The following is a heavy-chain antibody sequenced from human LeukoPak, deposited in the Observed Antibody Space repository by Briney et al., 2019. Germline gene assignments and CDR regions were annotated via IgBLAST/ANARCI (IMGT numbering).Heavy chain of an antibody. V-gene: IGHV3-74*01. CDR3: ARARWSSTGWFLGY. J-gene: IGHJ4*02. CDR1: GFTFSSYW. CDR2: VSPQGSGT. D-gene: IGHD6-19*01. Sequence: GASVKVSCKASGFTFSSYWMHWVRQAPGKGLVWVSRVSPQGSGTSYTDSVKGRFTISRDNAKDALHLRMDNLRVEDTAVYYCARARWSSTGWFLGYWGQGTLVTVSS.